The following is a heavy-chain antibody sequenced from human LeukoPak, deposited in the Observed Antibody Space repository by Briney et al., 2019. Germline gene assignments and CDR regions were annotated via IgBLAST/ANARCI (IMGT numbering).Heavy chain of an antibody. CDR3: ARGGYNYGYAFDI. CDR2: ISGSGSTI. CDR1: GFTFRSYE. V-gene: IGHV3-48*03. D-gene: IGHD5-24*01. J-gene: IGHJ3*02. Sequence: GGSLRLSCAASGFTFRSYEMNWVRQAPGKGLEWVSYISGSGSTIHYADFVKGRFTISRDNAKNSLFLQMNSLRAEDTAVYYCARGGYNYGYAFDIWGQGTTVTVSS.